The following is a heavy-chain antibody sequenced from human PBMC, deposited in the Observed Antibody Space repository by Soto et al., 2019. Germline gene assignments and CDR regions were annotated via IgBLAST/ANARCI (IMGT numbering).Heavy chain of an antibody. V-gene: IGHV3-21*01. Sequence: EVQLVESGGGLVKPGGSLRLSCAASGFTFSSYSMNWVRQAPGKGLEWVSSISSSSSYIYYADSVKGRFTISRDNAKNSLYLQMNSLRAEDTAVYYCAREIYCTNGVCYWYFDLWGRGTLVTVSS. CDR2: ISSSSSYI. CDR1: GFTFSSYS. J-gene: IGHJ2*01. CDR3: AREIYCTNGVCYWYFDL. D-gene: IGHD2-8*01.